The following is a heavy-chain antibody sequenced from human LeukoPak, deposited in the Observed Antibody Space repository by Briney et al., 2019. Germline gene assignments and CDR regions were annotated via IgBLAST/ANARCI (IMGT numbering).Heavy chain of an antibody. CDR1: GFTFSSYG. V-gene: IGHV3-23*01. D-gene: IGHD6-13*01. CDR3: AKFILGRGPRPGIAAAGTLSWFDP. Sequence: GGTLRLSCAASGFTFSSYGMSWVRQAPGKGLEWVSAISGSGGSTYYADSVKGRFTISRDNSKNTLYLQMNSLRAEDTAVYYCAKFILGRGPRPGIAAAGTLSWFDPWGQGTLVTVSS. J-gene: IGHJ5*02. CDR2: ISGSGGST.